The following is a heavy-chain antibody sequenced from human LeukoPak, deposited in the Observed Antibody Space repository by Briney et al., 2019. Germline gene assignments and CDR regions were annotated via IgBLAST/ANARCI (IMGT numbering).Heavy chain of an antibody. D-gene: IGHD6-13*01. V-gene: IGHV4-39*07. J-gene: IGHJ4*02. CDR2: INHSGST. CDR3: ARVRGSSSWNPRRYFDY. CDR1: GGSISSSSYY. Sequence: SETLSLTCTVSGGSISSSSYYWGWIRQPPGKGLEWIGEINHSGSTNYNPSLKSRVTISVDTSKNQFSLKLSSVTAADTAVYYCARVRGSSSWNPRRYFDYWGQGTLVTVSS.